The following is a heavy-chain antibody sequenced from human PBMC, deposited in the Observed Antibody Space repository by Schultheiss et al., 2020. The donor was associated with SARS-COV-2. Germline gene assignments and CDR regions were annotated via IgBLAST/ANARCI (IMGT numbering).Heavy chain of an antibody. CDR3: ARALSGTIFGVVRPFDY. D-gene: IGHD3-3*01. J-gene: IGHJ4*02. CDR2: ISSSSSYI. Sequence: GESLKISCAASGFTFSSYSMNWVRQAPGKGLEWVSSISSSSSYIYYADSVKGRFTISRDNAKNSLYLQMNSLRAEDTAVYYCARALSGTIFGVVRPFDYWGQGTLVTVSS. CDR1: GFTFSSYS. V-gene: IGHV3-21*01.